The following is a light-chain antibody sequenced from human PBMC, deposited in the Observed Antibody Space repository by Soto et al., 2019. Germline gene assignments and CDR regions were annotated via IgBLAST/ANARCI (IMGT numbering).Light chain of an antibody. CDR1: QNINSW. CDR2: KAS. V-gene: IGKV1-5*03. J-gene: IGKJ5*01. CDR3: QQTDTIPFT. Sequence: DIRMTQSPSTLSASVGDRVTITCRASQNINSWLAWFQQKPGKAPKLLIYKASTLKSGVPSRFSGSGSGTDFTLTISSLQPDDFASYFCQQTDTIPFTFGQGTRLEIK.